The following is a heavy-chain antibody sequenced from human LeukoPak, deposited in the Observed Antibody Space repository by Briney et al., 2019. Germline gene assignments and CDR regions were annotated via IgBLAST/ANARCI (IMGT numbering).Heavy chain of an antibody. CDR2: VRYDGNYK. CDR1: GFTFSAYA. J-gene: IGHJ5*02. Sequence: PGGSLRLSCAASGFTFSAYAMHWVRQAPGKGLEWVAFVRYDGNYKYYADSVKGRFTISRDNSKDTLYLQMYSLRTEDTAVYYCTKGDDYGANTRLPKYNWFDPWGQGTLVTVSS. D-gene: IGHD4-23*01. CDR3: TKGDDYGANTRLPKYNWFDP. V-gene: IGHV3-30*02.